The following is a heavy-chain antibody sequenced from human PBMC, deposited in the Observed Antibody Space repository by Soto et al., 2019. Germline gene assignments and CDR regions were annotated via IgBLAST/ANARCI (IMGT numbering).Heavy chain of an antibody. V-gene: IGHV4-39*01. CDR2: IYYSGST. CDR1: GGSISSSSYY. Sequence: NLSLTWTVSGGSISSSSYYWGWIRQPPGKGLEWIGSIYYSGSTYYNPSLKSRVTISVDTSKNQFSLKLSSVTAADTAVYYCARNIVVVPAADYWGQGTLVIVSS. CDR3: ARNIVVVPAADY. D-gene: IGHD2-2*01. J-gene: IGHJ4*02.